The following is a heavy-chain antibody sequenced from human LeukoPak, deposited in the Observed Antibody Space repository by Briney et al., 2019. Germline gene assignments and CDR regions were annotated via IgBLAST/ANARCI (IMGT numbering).Heavy chain of an antibody. CDR3: ARDNAGLVKHLDAFDL. J-gene: IGHJ3*01. V-gene: IGHV3-33*01. Sequence: GGSLRLSCAASGFIFSDYGMHWVRQAPGKGLEWVAVIWNDGSNTYYGDSVKGLFTTSRDNSKNTLYLQMNSLRAEDTAVYYCARDNAGLVKHLDAFDLWGQGTMVTVAS. CDR1: GFIFSDYG. CDR2: IWNDGSNT. D-gene: IGHD1-26*01.